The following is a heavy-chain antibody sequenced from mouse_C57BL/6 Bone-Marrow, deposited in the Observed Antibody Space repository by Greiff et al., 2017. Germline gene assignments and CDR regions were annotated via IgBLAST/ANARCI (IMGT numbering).Heavy chain of an antibody. D-gene: IGHD1-1*01. CDR3: ARDYGSRFDY. J-gene: IGHJ2*01. CDR1: GYTFTSYW. CDR2: IHPNSGST. Sequence: QVQLKQPGAELVKPGASVKLSCKASGYTFTSYWMHWVKQRPGQGLEWIGMIHPNSGSTNYNEKFKSKATLTVDKSSSTAYMQRSSLTSEDSAVYDCARDYGSRFDYWGQGTTLTVSS. V-gene: IGHV1-64*01.